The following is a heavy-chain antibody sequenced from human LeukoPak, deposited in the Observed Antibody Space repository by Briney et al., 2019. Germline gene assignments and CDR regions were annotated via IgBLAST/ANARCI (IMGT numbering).Heavy chain of an antibody. J-gene: IGHJ4*02. CDR2: IYNSGSS. CDR3: ARGATYYYDSSGYYFDY. D-gene: IGHD3-22*01. Sequence: ASETLSLTCTVSGGSIRSGGYCWSWLRQHPGKGLEWIGYIYNSGSSYYNPSLKTRLTISLDTSKNQFSLKLSSVTAADTAVYYCARGATYYYDSSGYYFDYWGQGTLVTVSS. CDR1: GGSIRSGGYC. V-gene: IGHV4-31*03.